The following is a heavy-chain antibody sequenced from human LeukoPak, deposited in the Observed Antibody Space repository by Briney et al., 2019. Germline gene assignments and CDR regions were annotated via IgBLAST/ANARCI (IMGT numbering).Heavy chain of an antibody. CDR2: IYYSGST. V-gene: IGHV4-39*01. CDR1: GGSNSSSSYY. D-gene: IGHD6-19*01. CDR3: ARLEGYSSPRGAFDI. J-gene: IGHJ3*02. Sequence: SETLSLTCTVSGGSNSSSSYYWGWIRQPPGKGLEWIGSIYYSGSTYYNPSLKSRVTISVDTSKNQFSLKLSSVTAADTAVYYCARLEGYSSPRGAFDIWGQGTMVTVSS.